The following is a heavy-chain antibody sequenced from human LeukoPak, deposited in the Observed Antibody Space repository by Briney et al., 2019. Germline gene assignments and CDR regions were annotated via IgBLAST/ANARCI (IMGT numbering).Heavy chain of an antibody. J-gene: IGHJ5*02. CDR3: ARERMSDWSSRNWFDP. CDR2: INHSGST. CDR1: GGSFSGYY. V-gene: IGHV4-34*01. Sequence: SETLSLTCSVYGGSFSGYYWSWIRQPPGKGLEWIGEINHSGSTNYNPSLKRRVTISVDTSKNQFSLKLSSVTAADTAVYYCARERMSDWSSRNWFDPWGQGTLVTVSS. D-gene: IGHD3-9*01.